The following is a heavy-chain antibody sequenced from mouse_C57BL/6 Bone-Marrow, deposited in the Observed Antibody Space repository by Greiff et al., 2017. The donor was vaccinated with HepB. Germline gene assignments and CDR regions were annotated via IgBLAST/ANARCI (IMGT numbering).Heavy chain of an antibody. CDR3: ARCPLYYDYDAWFAY. D-gene: IGHD2-4*01. CDR2: IYPGDGDT. V-gene: IGHV1-82*01. CDR1: GYAFSSSW. J-gene: IGHJ3*01. Sequence: VQLQQSGPELVKPGASVKISCKASGYAFSSSWMNWVKQRPGKGLEWIGRIYPGDGDTNYNGKFKGKATLTADKSSSTAYMQLSSLTSEDSAVYFCARCPLYYDYDAWFAYWGQGTLVTVSA.